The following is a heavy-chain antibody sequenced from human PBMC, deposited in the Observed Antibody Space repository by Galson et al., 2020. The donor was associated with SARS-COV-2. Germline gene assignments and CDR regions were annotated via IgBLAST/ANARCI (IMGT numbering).Heavy chain of an antibody. CDR1: GGSFNNYY. J-gene: IGHJ4*02. CDR3: ARGGNIIDS. V-gene: IGHV4-34*01. D-gene: IGHD2-15*01. Sequence: QMETSETLSLTCAVYGGSFNNYYWNWIRQPPGKGLEWIGEINHVGTTNYNPSLKSRVTMSLDTSKTQFSLRLTSVSAADMAVYYCARGGNIIDSWGPGTLVTVSS. CDR2: INHVGTT.